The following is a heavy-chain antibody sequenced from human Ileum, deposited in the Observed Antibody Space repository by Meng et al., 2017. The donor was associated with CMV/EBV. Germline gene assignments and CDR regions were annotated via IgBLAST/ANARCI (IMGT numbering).Heavy chain of an antibody. J-gene: IGHJ4*02. V-gene: IGHV1-46*01. D-gene: IGHD6-13*01. Sequence: ASVKVSCKASGYTFTSYYMHWVRQAPGQGLERMGIINTSGGSTSYAQKFQGRVTMTRDTSTSTVYMELSSLRAEDTAVYYCARGRSRYSSPLGVYYWGQGTLVTVSS. CDR2: INTSGGST. CDR1: GYTFTSYY. CDR3: ARGRSRYSSPLGVYY.